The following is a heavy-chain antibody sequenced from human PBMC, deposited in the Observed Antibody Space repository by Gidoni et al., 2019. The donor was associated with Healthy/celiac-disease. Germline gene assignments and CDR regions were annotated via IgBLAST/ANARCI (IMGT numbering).Heavy chain of an antibody. CDR2: ISYDGSNK. J-gene: IGHJ6*02. CDR1: RFTFRSSA. CDR3: ARDQDYYGMDV. V-gene: IGHV3-30*04. Sequence: QVQLVDSGGGVVQPGRSLMLSFAAPRFTFRSSAMQWVGQAPGKGLEWVAVISYDGSNKYYADSVKGRFTISRDNSKNTLYLQMNSLRAEDTAVYYCARDQDYYGMDVWGQGTTVTVSS.